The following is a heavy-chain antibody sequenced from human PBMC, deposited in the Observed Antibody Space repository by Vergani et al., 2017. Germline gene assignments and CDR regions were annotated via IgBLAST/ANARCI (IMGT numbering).Heavy chain of an antibody. CDR1: GGTFSSYA. V-gene: IGHV1-69*01. CDR3: AXSGCGGDCYSLSYWYFDL. D-gene: IGHD2-21*02. CDR2: IIPIFGTA. J-gene: IGHJ2*01. Sequence: QVQLVQSGAEVKKPGSSVKVSCKASGGTFSSYAISWVRQAPGQGLEWMGGIIPIFGTANYAQKFQGRVTITEDESTSTAYMELSSLRSEDTAVYYCAXSGCGGDCYSLSYWYFDLWGRGTLVTVSS.